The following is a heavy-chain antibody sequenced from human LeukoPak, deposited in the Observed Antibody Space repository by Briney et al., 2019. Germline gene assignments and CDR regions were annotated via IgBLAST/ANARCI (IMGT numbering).Heavy chain of an antibody. CDR1: GLTFSSYA. CDR3: AKGHRWDWFDP. D-gene: IGHD4-23*01. V-gene: IGHV3-23*01. CDR2: ISGSGGST. Sequence: GGSLRLSCAASGLTFSSYAMSWVRQAPGKGLEWVSAISGSGGSTYYADSVKGRSTISRDNSKNTLYLQMNSLRAEDTAVYYCAKGHRWDWFDPWGQGTLVTVSS. J-gene: IGHJ5*02.